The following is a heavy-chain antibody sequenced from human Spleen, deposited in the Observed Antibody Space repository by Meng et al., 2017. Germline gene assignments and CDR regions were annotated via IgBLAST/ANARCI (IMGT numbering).Heavy chain of an antibody. CDR2: INHSGST. CDR1: GGSFSDYY. CDR3: ARGPTTMAHDFDY. V-gene: IGHV4-34*02. J-gene: IGHJ4*02. D-gene: IGHD4-11*01. Sequence: QVQLQQFGAGLLKPSETLSLTCVVSGGSFSDYYWSWIRQPPGKGLEWIGEINHSGSTNYNPSLESRATISVDTSQNNLSLKLSSVTAADSAVYYCARGPTTMAHDFDYWGQGTLVTASS.